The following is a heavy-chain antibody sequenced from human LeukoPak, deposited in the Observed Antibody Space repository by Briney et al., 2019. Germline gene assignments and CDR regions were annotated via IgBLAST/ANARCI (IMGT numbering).Heavy chain of an antibody. CDR2: INSDGNST. J-gene: IGHJ5*02. CDR1: GFTFSSYW. CDR3: AKIPSGGSSWYRAWFDP. D-gene: IGHD6-13*01. V-gene: IGHV3-74*01. Sequence: GGSLRLSCAAPGFTFSSYWIHWVRQVPGKGLLWVSRINSDGNSTNYADSVKGRFTVSRDNSKNMFFLQMHSLRDEDTAVYYCAKIPSGGSSWYRAWFDPWGQGTLVTVSS.